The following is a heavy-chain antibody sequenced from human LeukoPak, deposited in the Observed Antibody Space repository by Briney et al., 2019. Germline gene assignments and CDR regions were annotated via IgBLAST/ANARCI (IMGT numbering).Heavy chain of an antibody. CDR2: IRYDGSNK. CDR3: AKGGSGQLLALYYYYMDV. Sequence: PGGSLRLSCAASGFTFSSYEMNWVRQAPGKGLEWVAFIRYDGSNKYYADSVKGRFIISRDNSKNTLYLQMNSLRAEDTAVYYCAKGGSGQLLALYYYYMDVWGKGTTVTISS. J-gene: IGHJ6*03. D-gene: IGHD2-2*01. V-gene: IGHV3-30*02. CDR1: GFTFSSYE.